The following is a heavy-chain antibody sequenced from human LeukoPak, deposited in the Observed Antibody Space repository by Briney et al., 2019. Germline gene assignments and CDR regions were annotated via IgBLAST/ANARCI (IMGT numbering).Heavy chain of an antibody. CDR2: INSDGSYT. Sequence: PGGSLRLSCTASGFTFSTHWMYWVRQVPGKGLVGVSRINSDGSYTSYADSVKGRFTISRDNANNRLYLEMNSLRAEDTAAYYCVRDSSGMYWGQGTLVTVFS. CDR1: GFTFSTHW. D-gene: IGHD6-19*01. J-gene: IGHJ4*02. CDR3: VRDSSGMY. V-gene: IGHV3-74*01.